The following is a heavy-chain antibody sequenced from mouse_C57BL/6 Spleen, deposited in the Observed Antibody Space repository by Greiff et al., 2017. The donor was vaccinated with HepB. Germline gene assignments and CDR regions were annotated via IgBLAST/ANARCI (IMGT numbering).Heavy chain of an antibody. Sequence: QVQLQQPGAELVKPGASVKLSCKASGYTFTSYWMHWVKQRPGQGLEWIGMIHPNSGSTNYNEKFKSKATLTVDKSSSTAYMQLSSLTSEDSAVYYCAIVSPLPMYFDYWGQGTTLTVSS. CDR3: AIVSPLPMYFDY. V-gene: IGHV1-64*01. CDR1: GYTFTSYW. CDR2: IHPNSGST. J-gene: IGHJ2*01. D-gene: IGHD6-1*01.